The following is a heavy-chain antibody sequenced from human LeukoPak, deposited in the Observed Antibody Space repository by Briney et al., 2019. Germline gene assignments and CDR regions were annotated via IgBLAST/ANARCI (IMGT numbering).Heavy chain of an antibody. Sequence: PGGSLRLSCTASRFKMNDYGMYWVRLPPQKGPEWVALVWFDNSNEHYADSVKGRFFISRNNDENTLFLHMNSLTVEDTAVYYCAKGRSSTPLGDSGADVWGKGTAVTVSA. J-gene: IGHJ6*04. CDR2: VWFDNSNE. CDR3: AKGRSSTPLGDSGADV. V-gene: IGHV3-33*06. CDR1: RFKMNDYG. D-gene: IGHD1-26*01.